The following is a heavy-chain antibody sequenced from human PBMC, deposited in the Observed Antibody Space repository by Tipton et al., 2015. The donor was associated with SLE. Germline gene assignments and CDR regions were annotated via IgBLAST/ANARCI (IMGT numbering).Heavy chain of an antibody. J-gene: IGHJ6*02. V-gene: IGHV3-11*04. D-gene: IGHD3-22*01. CDR3: ARDIGSSGYNYYGMGV. CDR2: ISSSGSTI. Sequence: SLRLSCAASGFIFSDYYMSWIRQAPGKGLEWVSYISSSGSTIYYADSVKGRFTFSRDNAKNSLYLQMNSLRAEDTAVYYCARDIGSSGYNYYGMGVWGQGTTVTVSS. CDR1: GFIFSDYY.